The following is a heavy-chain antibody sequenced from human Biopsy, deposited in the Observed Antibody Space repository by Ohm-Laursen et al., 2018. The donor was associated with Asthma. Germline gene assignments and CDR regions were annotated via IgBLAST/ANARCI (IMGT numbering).Heavy chain of an antibody. Sequence: SETLSLTWTVSGVSIRSYYWTWIRQPPGKGLEWIGNIHYSGSTYSNPSLKSRATISVDTSKKQISLRLGSVIAADTAVYYCAGFCSGGNCPDHWGQGTLVTVSS. CDR2: IHYSGST. CDR3: AGFCSGGNCPDH. J-gene: IGHJ4*02. D-gene: IGHD2-15*01. V-gene: IGHV4-59*01. CDR1: GVSIRSYY.